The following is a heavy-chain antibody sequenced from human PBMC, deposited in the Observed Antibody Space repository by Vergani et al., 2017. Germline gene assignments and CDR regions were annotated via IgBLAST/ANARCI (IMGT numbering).Heavy chain of an antibody. J-gene: IGHJ4*02. CDR3: ARSSIPLGTVGYYFDY. CDR2: IYTSGST. Sequence: QVQLPESGPGLVKPSQTLSLTCTVSGGSISSGSYYWSWIRQPAGKGLEWIGRIYTSGSTNYNPSLKSRVTISVDTSKNQFSLKLSSVTAADTAVYYFARSSIPLGTVGYYFDYWGQGTLVTVAS. D-gene: IGHD1-1*01. V-gene: IGHV4-61*02. CDR1: GGSISSGSYY.